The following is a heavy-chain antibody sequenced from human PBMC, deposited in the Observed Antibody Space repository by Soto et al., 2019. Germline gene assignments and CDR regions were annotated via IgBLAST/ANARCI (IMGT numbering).Heavy chain of an antibody. V-gene: IGHV3-30-3*01. Sequence: QVQLVESGGGVVQPGRSLRLSCAASGFTFSSYAMHWVRQAPGKGLEWVAVISYDGSNKSYADSVKGRFTISRDNSKNTLYLSLQMNSLRAEETAVYYCARDSVSGSGSHKGYYYYYYGMDVWGQGTTVTVSS. CDR2: ISYDGSNK. J-gene: IGHJ6*02. D-gene: IGHD3-10*01. CDR3: ARDSVSGSGSHKGYYYYYYGMDV. CDR1: GFTFSSYA.